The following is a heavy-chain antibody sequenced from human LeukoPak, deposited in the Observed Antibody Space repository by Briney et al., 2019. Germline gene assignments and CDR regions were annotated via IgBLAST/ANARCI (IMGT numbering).Heavy chain of an antibody. J-gene: IGHJ4*02. V-gene: IGHV3-23*01. Sequence: GGSLRLSCAASGFTFSSHAMGWVRQAPGKGLEWVSAIGGSGGSTYYADSVKGRFTISRDNSKNALYLQMNSLRAEDTALYYCARDPGVVAFHYFDYWGQGTLVTVSS. CDR2: IGGSGGST. CDR1: GFTFSSHA. CDR3: ARDPGVVAFHYFDY. D-gene: IGHD3-3*01.